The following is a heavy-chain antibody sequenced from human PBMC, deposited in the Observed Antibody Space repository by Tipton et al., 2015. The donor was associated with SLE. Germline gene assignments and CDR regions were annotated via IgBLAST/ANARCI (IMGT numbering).Heavy chain of an antibody. J-gene: IGHJ4*02. CDR2: INHSGRT. CDR1: GGSFSGYY. Sequence: TLSLTCAVYGGSFSGYYWSWIRQPPGKGLEWIGEINHSGRTNYNPSLKSRVTISVDTPKNQFSLKLSSVTAADTAVYYCAREWGDGSGSYYNDYWGQGTLVTVSS. V-gene: IGHV4-34*01. D-gene: IGHD3-10*01. CDR3: AREWGDGSGSYYNDY.